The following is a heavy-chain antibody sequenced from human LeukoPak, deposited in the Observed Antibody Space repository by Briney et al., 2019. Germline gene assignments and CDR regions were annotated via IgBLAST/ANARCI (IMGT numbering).Heavy chain of an antibody. V-gene: IGHV3-48*03. CDR3: ARGTVAPNWFDP. CDR2: ISSSGSTI. D-gene: IGHD6-19*01. Sequence: PGGSLRLSCAASGFTFSNYEMNWVRQAPGMGLEWVSYISSSGSTIYYADSVKGRFTISRDNAKDSLYLQMNSLRADDTAVYYCARGTVAPNWFDPWGQGTLVTVSS. J-gene: IGHJ5*02. CDR1: GFTFSNYE.